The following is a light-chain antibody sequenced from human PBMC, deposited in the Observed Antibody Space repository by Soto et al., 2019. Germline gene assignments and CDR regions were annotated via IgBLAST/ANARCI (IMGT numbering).Light chain of an antibody. J-gene: IGKJ2*01. CDR1: QSVRSTY. CDR3: QLYGSPPLYT. V-gene: IGKV3-20*01. CDR2: GAS. Sequence: EVVLTQSPGTLSLSPGERAALSCRASQSVRSTYLAWYQQKPGQAPRLLIYGASSRATGLPDRFSGSGSGTDFTLTISRLEPEEFAVYYCQLYGSPPLYTFGQGTKLEI.